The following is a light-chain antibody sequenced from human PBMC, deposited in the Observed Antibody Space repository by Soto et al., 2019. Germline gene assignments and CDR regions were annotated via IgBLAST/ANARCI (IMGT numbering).Light chain of an antibody. V-gene: IGKV1-39*01. CDR2: VAS. CDR1: QSVSSN. CDR3: QQSYGTPIT. Sequence: EIVLTQSPATLSVSPGERATLSCLASQSVSSNLAWYQQKPGKAPNLLIYVASSLQSEVPSRFSGSGSGTDFTLTITSLQPEDFATYYCQQSYGTPITFGQGTKVDIK. J-gene: IGKJ1*01.